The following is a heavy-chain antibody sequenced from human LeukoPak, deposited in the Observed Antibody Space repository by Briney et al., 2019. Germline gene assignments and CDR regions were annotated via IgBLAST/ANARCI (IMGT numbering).Heavy chain of an antibody. J-gene: IGHJ6*03. CDR3: VDQTANYYYYMDV. CDR1: GGSISSSSYY. V-gene: IGHV4-39*07. D-gene: IGHD1-14*01. Sequence: SETLSLTCTVSGGSISSSSYYWGWIRQPPGKGLEWIGSIYYSGSTYYNPSLKSRVTISVDTSKNQFSLKLSSVTAADTAVYYCVDQTANYYYYMDVWGKGTTVTVSS. CDR2: IYYSGST.